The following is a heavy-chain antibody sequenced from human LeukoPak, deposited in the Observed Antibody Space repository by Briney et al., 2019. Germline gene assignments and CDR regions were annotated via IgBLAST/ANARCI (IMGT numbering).Heavy chain of an antibody. CDR1: GGSFSGYY. Sequence: SETVSLTCAVYGGSFSGYYWSWIRQPPGKGLEWIGEINHSGSTNYNPSLKSRVTISVDKSKNQFSLKLSSVTAADTAVYYCARELATVNNYFDYWGQGTLVTVSS. CDR2: INHSGST. J-gene: IGHJ4*02. V-gene: IGHV4-34*01. CDR3: ARELATVNNYFDY. D-gene: IGHD4-17*01.